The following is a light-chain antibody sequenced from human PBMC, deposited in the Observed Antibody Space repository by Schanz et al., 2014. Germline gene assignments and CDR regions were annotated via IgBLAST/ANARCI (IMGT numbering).Light chain of an antibody. Sequence: EIVLTQSPATLSLSPGERATLFCRASQSVSSYLAWYQQKPGQAPSLLIYGASTRATGIPARISGSGSGTDFILTISSLDPEDFAVYYCQQHNNWPWTFGQGTKVEIK. CDR2: GAS. J-gene: IGKJ1*01. CDR1: QSVSSY. CDR3: QQHNNWPWT. V-gene: IGKV3-11*01.